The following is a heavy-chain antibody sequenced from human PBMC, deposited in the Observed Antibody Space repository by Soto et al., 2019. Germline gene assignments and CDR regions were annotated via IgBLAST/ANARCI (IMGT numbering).Heavy chain of an antibody. V-gene: IGHV3-11*01. CDR1: GFIFGDYY. J-gene: IGHJ3*02. CDR2: ISSSGKTI. CDR3: ARENPELGLDTFDI. Sequence: QVQLVESGGGLVEPGGSLRLSCAASGFIFGDYYMSWVRQAPGKGLEWLSYISSSGKTISYVDSVKGRFTISRDNAKNSLYLKMNSLRAEDTAVFYCARENPELGLDTFDIWGQGTMVTVSS. D-gene: IGHD1-7*01.